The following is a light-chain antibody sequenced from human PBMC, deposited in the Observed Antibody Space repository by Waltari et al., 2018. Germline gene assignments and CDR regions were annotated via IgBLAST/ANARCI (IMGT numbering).Light chain of an antibody. CDR2: KVS. Sequence: DVVMTQSPLSLAITPGQAASMTCRSSQRVVHAHGVTYLSWFLQRPGQPPRRLIYKVSNRDSGVPDRFSGTGAGTDFSLRISRVEPEDVGLYFCLQGTHYPPTFGQGTRVEI. CDR1: QRVVHAHGVTY. V-gene: IGKV2-30*02. J-gene: IGKJ1*01. CDR3: LQGTHYPPT.